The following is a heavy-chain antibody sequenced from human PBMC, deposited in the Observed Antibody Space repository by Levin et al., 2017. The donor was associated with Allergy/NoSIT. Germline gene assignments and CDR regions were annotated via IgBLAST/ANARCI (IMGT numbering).Heavy chain of an antibody. D-gene: IGHD3-3*01. V-gene: IGHV3-74*01. CDR3: ASRGDWSNYYMID. CDR2: INSDGSST. J-gene: IGHJ4*02. CDR1: GFTFSNYW. Sequence: PGASVKVSCAASGFTFSNYWMHWVRQAPGKGLVWVSRINSDGSSTSYADSVRGRFTISRDNAKNTLYLQMNSLRAEDTAVYYCASRGDWSNYYMIDWGQGTLVTVSS.